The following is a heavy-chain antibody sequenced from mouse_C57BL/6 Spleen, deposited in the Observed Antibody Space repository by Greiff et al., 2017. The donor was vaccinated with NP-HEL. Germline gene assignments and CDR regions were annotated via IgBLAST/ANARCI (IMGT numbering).Heavy chain of an antibody. CDR2: INPNNGGT. CDR1: GYTFTDYY. J-gene: IGHJ4*01. CDR3: ATTVGATDYAMDY. V-gene: IGHV1-26*01. Sequence: VQLQQSGPELVKPGASVKISCKASGYTFTDYYMNWVKQSHGKSLEWIGDINPNNGGTSYNQKFKGKATLTVDKSSSTAYMELRSLTSEDSAVYYCATTVGATDYAMDYWGQGTSVTVSS. D-gene: IGHD1-1*01.